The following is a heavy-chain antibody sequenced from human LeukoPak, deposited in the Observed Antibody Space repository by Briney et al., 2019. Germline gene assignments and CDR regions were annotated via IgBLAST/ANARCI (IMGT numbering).Heavy chain of an antibody. J-gene: IGHJ4*02. D-gene: IGHD5-18*01. CDR3: AVRGKGETAMMWSAIDY. Sequence: PGGSLRLSCAASGFTFSSYGMHWVRQAPGKGLEWVAVIWYGGSNKYYADSVKGRFTISRDNSKNTLYLQMNSLRAEDTAVYYCAVRGKGETAMMWSAIDYWGQGTLVTVSS. CDR2: IWYGGSNK. CDR1: GFTFSSYG. V-gene: IGHV3-33*08.